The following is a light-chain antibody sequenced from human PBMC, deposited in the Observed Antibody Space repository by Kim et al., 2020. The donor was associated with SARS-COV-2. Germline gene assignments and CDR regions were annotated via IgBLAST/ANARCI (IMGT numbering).Light chain of an antibody. V-gene: IGKV1-5*03. Sequence: SASVGDRVTITCRASQSISSRLSLYQQKAGKAPNLLIYKSSSLESGVPSRFSGNGSETEFTLTISGLQPDDFATYYCQQYDSYWTFGQGTKVDIK. J-gene: IGKJ1*01. CDR1: QSISSR. CDR2: KSS. CDR3: QQYDSYWT.